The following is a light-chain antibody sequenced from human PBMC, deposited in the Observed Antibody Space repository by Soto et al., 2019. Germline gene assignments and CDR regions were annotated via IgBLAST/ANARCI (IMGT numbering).Light chain of an antibody. Sequence: QSVLTQPASVSGSPGQSLTISCTGTSSDVGGYHYVSWYQQHPGKAPKLMMYEVTNRPSGVSNRFSGSKSGNTASLTISGLQADDEADYYCSSYTSTSTYVVGTGTKVTVL. CDR2: EVT. J-gene: IGLJ1*01. CDR3: SSYTSTSTYV. V-gene: IGLV2-14*01. CDR1: SSDVGGYHY.